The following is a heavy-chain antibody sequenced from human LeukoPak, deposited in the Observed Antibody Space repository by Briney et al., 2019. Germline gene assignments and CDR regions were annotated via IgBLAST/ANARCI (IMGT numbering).Heavy chain of an antibody. CDR2: IYSSGNT. CDR3: ARSGAKAVVLGWFDP. V-gene: IGHV4-59*11. Sequence: PSETLSLTCSVSGDSISTHNWNWIRQPPGKGLEWIGYIYSSGNTKYSPSLKSRVTISVDTSKNQFSLRLSSVTAADTAVYYCARSGAKAVVLGWFDPWGQGTLVTVSS. CDR1: GDSISTHN. J-gene: IGHJ5*02. D-gene: IGHD7-27*01.